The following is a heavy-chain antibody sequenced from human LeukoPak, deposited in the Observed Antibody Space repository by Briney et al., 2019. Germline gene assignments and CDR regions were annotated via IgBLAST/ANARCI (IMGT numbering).Heavy chain of an antibody. CDR3: ALSGCSSTSCFTFDP. Sequence: SETLSLTCAVYGGSFSGYYWSWIRQPPGKGLGWIGEINHSGSTNYNPSLKSRVTISVDTSKNQFSLKLSSVTAADTAVYYCALSGCSSTSCFTFDPWGQGTLVTVSS. CDR1: GGSFSGYY. CDR2: INHSGST. J-gene: IGHJ5*02. D-gene: IGHD2-2*01. V-gene: IGHV4-34*01.